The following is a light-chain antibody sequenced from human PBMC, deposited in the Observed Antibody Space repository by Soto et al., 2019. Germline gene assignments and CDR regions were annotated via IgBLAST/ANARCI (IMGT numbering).Light chain of an antibody. CDR3: QQYKNWPLT. V-gene: IGKV3-15*01. CDR2: GAS. Sequence: EIGMTQSPATLSVSPGERATLSCRASQSVSSNLAWYQQKPGQAPRLLIHGASTRATGIPARFSGSGSGTDFTLSISSLQSEDFAVYYCQQYKNWPLTFGPGTKVDIK. CDR1: QSVSSN. J-gene: IGKJ3*01.